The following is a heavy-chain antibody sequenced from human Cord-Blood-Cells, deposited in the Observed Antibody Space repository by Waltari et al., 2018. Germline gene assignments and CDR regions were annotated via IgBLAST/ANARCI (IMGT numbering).Heavy chain of an antibody. D-gene: IGHD1-26*01. CDR3: ARGRALLN. CDR1: GGSFSGYY. V-gene: IGHV4-34*01. CDR2: INHSGST. Sequence: QVQLQQWGAGLLKPSETLSLTCAVYGGSFSGYYWSWIRQTPGKGLEWIGEINHSGSTNYNPSLKSRVTISVDTSKNQFSLKLSSVTAADTAVYYCARGRALLNWGQGTLVTVSS. J-gene: IGHJ4*02.